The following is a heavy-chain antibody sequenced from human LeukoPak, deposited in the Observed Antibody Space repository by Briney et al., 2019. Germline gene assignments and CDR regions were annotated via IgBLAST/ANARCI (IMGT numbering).Heavy chain of an antibody. CDR3: AKGSWYYYDSSGYYPSD. CDR2: ISWNSGSI. D-gene: IGHD3-22*01. V-gene: IGHV3-9*01. Sequence: GGSLRLSCAASGFTLDDYAMHWVRQAPGKGLEWVSGISWNSGSIGYADSVKGRFTISRDNAKNSLYLQMNSLRAEDTALYYCAKGSWYYYDSSGYYPSDWGQGTLVTVSS. J-gene: IGHJ4*02. CDR1: GFTLDDYA.